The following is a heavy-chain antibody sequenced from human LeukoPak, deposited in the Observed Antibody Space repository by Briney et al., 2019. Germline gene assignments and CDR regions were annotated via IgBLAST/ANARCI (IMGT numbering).Heavy chain of an antibody. V-gene: IGHV4-39*07. CDR1: GGSISSSSYY. J-gene: IGHJ4*02. Sequence: SETLSLTCTVSGGSISSSSYYWGWIRQPPGKGLEWIGSIYYSGSTYYNPSLKSRVTISVDTSKNQFSLKLSSVTAADTALYYCARDSLIYDSSGYYWQNWGQGTLVTVSS. CDR2: IYYSGST. D-gene: IGHD3-22*01. CDR3: ARDSLIYDSSGYYWQN.